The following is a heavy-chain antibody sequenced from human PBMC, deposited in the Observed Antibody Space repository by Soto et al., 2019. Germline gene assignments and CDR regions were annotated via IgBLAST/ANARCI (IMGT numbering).Heavy chain of an antibody. D-gene: IGHD5-12*01. CDR2: IYSGGSS. J-gene: IGHJ6*02. CDR3: ARDRPLGGGYGLLSYYGMDV. V-gene: IGHV3-53*01. Sequence: EVQLVESGGGLIQPGGSLRLSCAASGFTVSSNYMSWVRQAPGKGLEWVSVIYSGGSSYYADSVKGRFTISRDNSKNTLYLQMNSLRAEDTGVDYWARDRPLGGGYGLLSYYGMDVWGQGTTVTVSS. CDR1: GFTVSSNY.